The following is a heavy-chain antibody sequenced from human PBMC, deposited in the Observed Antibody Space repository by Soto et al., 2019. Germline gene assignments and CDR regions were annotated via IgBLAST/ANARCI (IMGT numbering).Heavy chain of an antibody. Sequence: SETLSLTCAVSGYAISSSNWWGWIRQPPGKGLEWIGNIYYRGSTYYNPSLKSRVTMSVDTSKNQFSLRLSSVTAVDTAVYYCARGQLLPDYWGQGTLVTVSS. J-gene: IGHJ4*02. V-gene: IGHV4-28*03. CDR2: IYYRGST. D-gene: IGHD2-15*01. CDR3: ARGQLLPDY. CDR1: GYAISSSNW.